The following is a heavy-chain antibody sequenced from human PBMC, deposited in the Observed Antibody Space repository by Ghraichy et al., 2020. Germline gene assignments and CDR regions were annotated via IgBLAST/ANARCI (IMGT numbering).Heavy chain of an antibody. D-gene: IGHD4-11*01. CDR3: ARDPNLYSNEWFDP. J-gene: IGHJ5*02. Sequence: GGSLRLSCAASGFTFSSYSMNWVRQAPGKGLEWVSYISSSSSTIFYADSVKGRFTISRDNAKNSLYLQMNSLRDEDTAVYYCARDPNLYSNEWFDPWGQGTLVTVSS. CDR2: ISSSSSTI. CDR1: GFTFSSYS. V-gene: IGHV3-48*02.